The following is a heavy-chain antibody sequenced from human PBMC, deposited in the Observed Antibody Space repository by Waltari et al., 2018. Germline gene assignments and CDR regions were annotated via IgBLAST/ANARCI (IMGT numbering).Heavy chain of an antibody. D-gene: IGHD2-2*01. CDR3: ARRLYSTLRGAVMDV. V-gene: IGHV4-34*12. J-gene: IGHJ6*03. Sequence: QVQLQQWGAGLLKPSETLSLTCDVFGGSFSVYYWGWIRQPPGKGLEWIGEVFHVGTTNYNPSLKSRVTISLDTSKNQFSLNLRSVTAADTAVYYCARRLYSTLRGAVMDVWGKGTTVIVSS. CDR2: VFHVGTT. CDR1: GGSFSVYY.